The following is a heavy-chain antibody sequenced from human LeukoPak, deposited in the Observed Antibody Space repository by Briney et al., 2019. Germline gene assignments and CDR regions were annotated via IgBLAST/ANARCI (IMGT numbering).Heavy chain of an antibody. CDR2: ISVRSNYI. Sequence: GGSLRLSCLASGYTFSSYSINWVRQAPGKGLDWVSSISVRSNYIYYADSVRGRFPISRDDARDSLYLQMNSLRAEDTAVYYCVRLRRNSDTSGFYYYYDFWGQGTLVTVSS. CDR3: VRLRRNSDTSGFYYYYDF. CDR1: GYTFSSYS. J-gene: IGHJ4*02. V-gene: IGHV3-21*01. D-gene: IGHD3-22*01.